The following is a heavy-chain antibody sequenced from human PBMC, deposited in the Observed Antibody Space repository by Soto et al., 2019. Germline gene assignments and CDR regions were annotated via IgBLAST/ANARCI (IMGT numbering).Heavy chain of an antibody. D-gene: IGHD2-2*01. CDR3: ARVVPGAEAWFGP. J-gene: IGHJ5*02. Sequence: GASVKVSCKTSGYTFSNYGITWVRQAPGQPLEWLGWISLYSDGTNYAQKFQGRVSMTTDTSTTTAYMELRSLRSDDTAVHYCARVVPGAEAWFGPWGQGTLVTVYS. CDR2: ISLYSDGT. V-gene: IGHV1-18*01. CDR1: GYTFSNYG.